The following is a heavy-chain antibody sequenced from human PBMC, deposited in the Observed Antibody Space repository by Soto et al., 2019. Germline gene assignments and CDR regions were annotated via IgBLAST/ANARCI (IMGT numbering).Heavy chain of an antibody. CDR1: GFTFDDYA. V-gene: IGHV3-9*01. Sequence: GGSLRLSCAASGFTFDDYAMHWVRQAPGQGLEWVSGISWNSGSIGYADSVKGRFTISRDNAKNSLYLQMNSLRAEDTALYYCAKDIGSTSYYYYGMDVWGQGTKVTVS. CDR3: AKDIGSTSYYYYGMDV. D-gene: IGHD2-2*01. J-gene: IGHJ6*02. CDR2: ISWNSGSI.